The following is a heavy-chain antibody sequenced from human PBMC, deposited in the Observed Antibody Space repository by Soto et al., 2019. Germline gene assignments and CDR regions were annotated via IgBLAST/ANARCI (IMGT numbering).Heavy chain of an antibody. V-gene: IGHV4-39*01. CDR3: ARHPDDFSNYRWFGP. Sequence: QLQLQESGPGLVKPSETLSLTCTVSGGSISSNTYYCAWIRQPPGKGLEWIGSIRSSGSTYYNPSLKSRVTLSVDTSQNQFSLSLTSVTAADTAVYYCARHPDDFSNYRWFGPWGQGTLVTVSS. J-gene: IGHJ5*02. D-gene: IGHD4-4*01. CDR1: GGSISSNTYY. CDR2: IRSSGST.